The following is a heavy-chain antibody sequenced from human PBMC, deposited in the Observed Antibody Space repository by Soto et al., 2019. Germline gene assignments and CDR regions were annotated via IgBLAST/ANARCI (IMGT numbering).Heavy chain of an antibody. CDR3: AGLPQVLWCWDLTCRAYCLNY. V-gene: IGHV5-51*01. CDR2: IYPGDSDT. J-gene: IGHJ4*02. D-gene: IGHD2-21*02. CDR1: GYSFSTYW. Sequence: GESLKISYTGSGYSFSTYWIAWVRQLPGKGLEWRGIIYPGDSDTRYRPSFQGQVTISADTSTKTAYLQWSSLKASDTAIYYCAGLPQVLWCWDLTCRAYCLNYWGPGTPVTISS.